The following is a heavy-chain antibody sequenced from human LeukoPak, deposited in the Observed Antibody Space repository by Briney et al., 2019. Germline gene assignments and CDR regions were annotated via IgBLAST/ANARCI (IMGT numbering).Heavy chain of an antibody. Sequence: PGGSLRLSCAASGFTFRSYGMHWVRQAPGKGLEWVTFIRYDGSNKYYTDSVKGRFTISRDNAKNSLYLQMNSLRAEDTAVYYCARDSWLIDYWGQGTLVTVSS. CDR2: IRYDGSNK. J-gene: IGHJ4*02. CDR1: GFTFRSYG. D-gene: IGHD3-10*01. CDR3: ARDSWLIDY. V-gene: IGHV3-30*02.